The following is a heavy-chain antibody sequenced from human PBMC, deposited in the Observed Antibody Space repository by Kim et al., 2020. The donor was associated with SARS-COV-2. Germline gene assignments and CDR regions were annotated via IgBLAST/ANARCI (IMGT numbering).Heavy chain of an antibody. J-gene: IGHJ4*02. CDR2: IKPDGSAT. CDR1: GFNFNGYW. D-gene: IGHD3-16*01. Sequence: GGSLRLSCEASGFNFNGYWMRWVRQAPGKGLEWVANIKPDGSATSYVDSVKGRFTISRDNAKNSLYLQMNNLRAEDKAVYYCTRESSYASDYWGQGMLVTVSS. V-gene: IGHV3-7*01. CDR3: TRESSYASDY.